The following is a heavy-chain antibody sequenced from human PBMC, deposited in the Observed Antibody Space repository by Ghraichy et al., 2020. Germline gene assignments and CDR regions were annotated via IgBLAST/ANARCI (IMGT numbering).Heavy chain of an antibody. V-gene: IGHV3-23*01. CDR1: GFAFSNYA. CDR3: AKAPNHDFWSGSYNWFDP. CDR2: ISGSGDST. D-gene: IGHD3-3*01. J-gene: IGHJ5*02. Sequence: ETLSLTCAASGFAFSNYAMTWVRQAPGKGLEWVSVISGSGDSTYYADFVKGRFTISRDNSKNTLYLQMNSLRAEDTAVYYCAKAPNHDFWSGSYNWFDPWGQGTLVTVSS.